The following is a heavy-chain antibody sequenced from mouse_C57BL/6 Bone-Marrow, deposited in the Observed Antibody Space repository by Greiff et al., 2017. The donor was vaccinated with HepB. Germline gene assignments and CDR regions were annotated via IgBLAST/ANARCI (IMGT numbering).Heavy chain of an antibody. CDR3: AIEGITTVVASFDV. J-gene: IGHJ1*03. V-gene: IGHV1-64*01. CDR1: GYTFTSYW. CDR2: IHPNSGST. Sequence: QVQLQQPGAELVKPGASVKLSCKASGYTFTSYWMHWVKQRPGQGLEWIGIIHPNSGSTNYNEKFKSKATLTVDKSSSTAYMQLSSLTSEDSAVYYCAIEGITTVVASFDVWGTGTTVTVSS. D-gene: IGHD1-1*01.